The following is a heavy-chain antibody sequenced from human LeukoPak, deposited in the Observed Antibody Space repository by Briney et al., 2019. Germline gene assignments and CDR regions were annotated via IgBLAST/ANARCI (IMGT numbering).Heavy chain of an antibody. V-gene: IGHV3-30-3*01. CDR3: ATTTYTSDYYDAFDI. J-gene: IGHJ3*02. CDR1: GFTFSNYA. Sequence: GGSLRLSCAASGFTFSNYAVHWVRQAPGKGLEWVAVISYNGNNKYYADSVKGRFTISRDNSKNTLYLQMNSLRAEDTAVYYCATTTYTSDYYDAFDIWGQGTMVSVSS. CDR2: ISYNGNNK. D-gene: IGHD3-22*01.